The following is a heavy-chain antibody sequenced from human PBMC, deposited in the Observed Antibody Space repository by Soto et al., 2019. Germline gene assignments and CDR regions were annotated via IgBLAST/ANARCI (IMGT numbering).Heavy chain of an antibody. Sequence: EVQLLESGGGLVQPGGSLRLSCAASGFTFSSYAMSWVRQAPGKGLEWVSAISGSGGSTYYADSVKGRFTISRDNSKNTLYLQMNSLRAEDTAVYYCAKVGHDYGDYEYYFDYWGQGTLVTVSS. CDR1: GFTFSSYA. D-gene: IGHD4-17*01. J-gene: IGHJ4*02. V-gene: IGHV3-23*01. CDR3: AKVGHDYGDYEYYFDY. CDR2: ISGSGGST.